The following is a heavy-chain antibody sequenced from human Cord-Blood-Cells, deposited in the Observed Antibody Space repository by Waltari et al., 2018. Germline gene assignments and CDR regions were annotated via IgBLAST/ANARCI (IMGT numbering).Heavy chain of an antibody. CDR3: ARLWYFDY. Sequence: QLQLQESGPGLVKPSETLSLTCTVTGGSISSSSSYCGWIRQPPGKGQEWIGSIYYSGSTYDNPSLKGRVTISVDTSKNQFSLKLSSVTAADTAVYYCARLWYFDYWGQGTLVTVSS. V-gene: IGHV4-39*01. CDR2: IYYSGST. J-gene: IGHJ4*02. CDR1: GGSISSSSSY.